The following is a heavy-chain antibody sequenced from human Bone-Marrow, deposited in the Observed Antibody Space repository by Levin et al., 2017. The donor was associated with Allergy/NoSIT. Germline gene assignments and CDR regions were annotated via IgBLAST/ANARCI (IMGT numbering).Heavy chain of an antibody. CDR1: GGSISSNIYY. Sequence: SETLSLTCTASGGSISSNIYYWGWIRQTPGKGLEWIGTIYYSGSTYYNPSLKSRVTISVDTSKTQFSLKLSSVTAADTAVYYCARDHHTSSWFKYWGQGTLVTVSS. CDR2: IYYSGST. CDR3: ARDHHTSSWFKY. J-gene: IGHJ4*02. V-gene: IGHV4-39*07. D-gene: IGHD6-13*01.